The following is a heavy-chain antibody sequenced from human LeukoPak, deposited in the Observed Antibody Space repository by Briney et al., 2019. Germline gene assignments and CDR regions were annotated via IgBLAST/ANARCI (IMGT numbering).Heavy chain of an antibody. CDR1: GGSISSYY. CDR2: IYTSGST. J-gene: IGHJ4*02. Sequence: SETLSLTCTVSGGSISSYYWSWIRQPAGKGLEWIGRIYTSGSTNYNPSLKSRVTISVDTSKNQFSLKLSSVTAADTAVYYCARQDPSGSYEDYWGQGTLVTVSS. V-gene: IGHV4-4*07. CDR3: ARQDPSGSYEDY. D-gene: IGHD1-26*01.